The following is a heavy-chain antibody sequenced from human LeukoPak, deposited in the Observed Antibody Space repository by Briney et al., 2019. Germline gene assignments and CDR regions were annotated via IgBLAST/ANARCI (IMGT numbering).Heavy chain of an antibody. CDR3: ARVLGIAVAGTDY. CDR1: GFTFSSYS. Sequence: GGSLRLSCAASGFTFSSYSMNWVRQAPGKGLEWVSYISSSSSTIYYADSVKGRFTISRDNAKNSLYLQMNSLRAEDTAVYYCARVLGIAVAGTDYWGQGTLVTVSS. CDR2: ISSSSSTI. D-gene: IGHD6-19*01. V-gene: IGHV3-48*01. J-gene: IGHJ4*02.